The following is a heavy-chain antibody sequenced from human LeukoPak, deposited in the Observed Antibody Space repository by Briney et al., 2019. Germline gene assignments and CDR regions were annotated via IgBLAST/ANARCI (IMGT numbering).Heavy chain of an antibody. Sequence: SETLSLTCAVYGGSFSGYYWSWIRQSPGKGLEWIGEIDHSGRTKYNPSLKSRVSISLDRSKNQFSLNLTSVIAADTAVYYCARDLRRDGYNPNGIWGQGTLVTVSS. D-gene: IGHD5-24*01. CDR1: GGSFSGYY. CDR2: IDHSGRT. CDR3: ARDLRRDGYNPNGI. J-gene: IGHJ4*02. V-gene: IGHV4-34*01.